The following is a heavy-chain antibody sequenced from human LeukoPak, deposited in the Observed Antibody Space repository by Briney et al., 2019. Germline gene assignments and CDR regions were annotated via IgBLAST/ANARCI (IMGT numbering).Heavy chain of an antibody. D-gene: IGHD4-17*01. CDR2: ISGSGDTT. J-gene: IGHJ4*02. CDR3: GRTGQVDY. V-gene: IGHV3-23*01. CDR1: GGTFSSYA. Sequence: ASVKVSCKASGGTFSSYAMSWVRQALGKGLEWVSGISGSGDTTYYADSVKGRFTISRDNSKNTLYLQMNSLRAEDTAVYYCGRTGQVDYWGQGTLVTVSS.